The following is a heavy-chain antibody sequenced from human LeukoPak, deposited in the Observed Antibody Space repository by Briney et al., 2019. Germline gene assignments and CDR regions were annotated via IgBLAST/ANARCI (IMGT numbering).Heavy chain of an antibody. V-gene: IGHV3-30-3*01. CDR3: ARGLTYYYYYGMDV. D-gene: IGHD3-9*01. Sequence: GGSPRLSCAASGFTFSSYAMHWVRQAPGKGLEWVAVISYDGSNKYYADSVKGRFTISRDNSKNTLYLQMNSLRAEDTAVYYCARGLTYYYYYGMDVWGQGTTVTVSS. CDR2: ISYDGSNK. CDR1: GFTFSSYA. J-gene: IGHJ6*02.